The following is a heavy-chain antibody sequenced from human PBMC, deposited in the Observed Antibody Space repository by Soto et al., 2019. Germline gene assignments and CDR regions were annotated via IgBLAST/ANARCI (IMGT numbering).Heavy chain of an antibody. CDR2: ITGSGGST. Sequence: GGSLRLSCAASGFTFSRYAMSWVRQAPGKGLDWVSAITGSGGSTYYADSVKGRFTISRDNSKNTVSLQMNSLRAEDTAVYYCAKAPGYYDRSGHVLDSWGQGTLVTVSS. D-gene: IGHD3-22*01. CDR3: AKAPGYYDRSGHVLDS. V-gene: IGHV3-23*01. J-gene: IGHJ4*02. CDR1: GFTFSRYA.